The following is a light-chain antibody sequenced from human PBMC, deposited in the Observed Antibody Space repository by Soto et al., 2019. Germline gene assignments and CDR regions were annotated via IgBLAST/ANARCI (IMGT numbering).Light chain of an antibody. CDR1: QPVSANY. J-gene: IGKJ3*01. V-gene: IGKV3-20*01. CDR2: GAS. Sequence: VVLTQSPATLSLSPGERATRSCRANQPVSANYLAWYQQKPGQAPRLLIYGASSRATGIPDRFSGSGSGTDFTLTISRLEPEDFAVFYCHQYGSSPFTFGPGTKVDIK. CDR3: HQYGSSPFT.